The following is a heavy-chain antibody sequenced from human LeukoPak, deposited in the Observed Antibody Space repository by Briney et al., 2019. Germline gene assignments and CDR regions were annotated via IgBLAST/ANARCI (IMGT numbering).Heavy chain of an antibody. D-gene: IGHD3-22*01. J-gene: IGHJ4*02. V-gene: IGHV3-48*01. CDR3: ARGAYYYED. CDR2: IGISGGGI. Sequence: GGSLRLSCAASGFTFSYYTMYWVRQAPGKGLEWVSIIGISGGGIHYADFVKGRFTISRDNAKNSLYLQMNSLRAEDTAVYYCARGAYYYEDWGQGTLVTVSS. CDR1: GFTFSYYT.